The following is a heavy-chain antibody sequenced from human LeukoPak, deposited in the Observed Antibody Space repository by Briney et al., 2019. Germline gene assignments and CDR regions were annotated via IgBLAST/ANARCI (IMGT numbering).Heavy chain of an antibody. D-gene: IGHD3-9*01. CDR1: GGSITGYY. V-gene: IGHV4-34*01. Sequence: SETPSVNTAVYGGSITGYYCSLIRPTPQRRLLWVGEIHYTGATSYNPSLKSRATISTDTSKSQFSLRLSSVTAADTAVYYCARGNILTGYCFDFWGQGALVTVSS. CDR3: ARGNILTGYCFDF. CDR2: IHYTGAT. J-gene: IGHJ4*02.